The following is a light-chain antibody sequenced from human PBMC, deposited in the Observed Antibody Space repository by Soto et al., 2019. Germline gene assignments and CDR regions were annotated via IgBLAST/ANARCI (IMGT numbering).Light chain of an antibody. CDR1: QSVSTNF. J-gene: IGKJ1*01. CDR2: GAS. Sequence: EIVLTQSPGTLSLSPGEGATLSCRASQSVSTNFFAWYQQKPRQAPRLLIYGASTRATGITDRFSGSGSGTDFPLTISRLEPEDFAVYYCQQYGRTSWTFGQGTKVEIK. V-gene: IGKV3-20*01. CDR3: QQYGRTSWT.